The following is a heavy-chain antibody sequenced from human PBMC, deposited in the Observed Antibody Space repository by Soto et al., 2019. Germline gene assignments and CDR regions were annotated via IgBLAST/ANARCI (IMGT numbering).Heavy chain of an antibody. J-gene: IGHJ4*02. V-gene: IGHV3-23*01. Sequence: PGGSLRLSCAASGFTFSSSAMSWVRQAPRKGLEWVSSISASGGSTNYADSVKGRFTISRDNSKNTLYLQMNSLRAEDTAVYYCATVCGSYRAFDYWGQGTLVTVSS. CDR1: GFTFSSSA. D-gene: IGHD3-16*02. CDR2: ISASGGST. CDR3: ATVCGSYRAFDY.